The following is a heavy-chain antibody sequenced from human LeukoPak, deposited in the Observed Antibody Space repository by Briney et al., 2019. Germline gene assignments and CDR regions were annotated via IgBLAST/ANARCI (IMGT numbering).Heavy chain of an antibody. V-gene: IGHV1-2*02. J-gene: IGHJ5*02. CDR2: INPNSGGT. CDR3: ARDPHDYVWGSYRSVNWFDP. Sequence: ASVKVSCKASGYTFTGYYMHWVRQAPGQGLEWMGWINPNSGGTNYAQKFQGRVTMTRDTSISTAYMELSRLRSDDTAVYYCARDPHDYVWGSYRSVNWFDPWGQGTLVTVSS. CDR1: GYTFTGYY. D-gene: IGHD3-16*02.